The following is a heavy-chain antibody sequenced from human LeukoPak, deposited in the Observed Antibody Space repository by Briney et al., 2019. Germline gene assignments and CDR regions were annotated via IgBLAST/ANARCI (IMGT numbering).Heavy chain of an antibody. CDR1: GFTFSSYS. CDR2: ISSSSSYI. Sequence: GGSLRLSCAASGFTFSSYSMNWVRQAPGKGLEWVSSISSSSSYIYYADSVKGRFTISRDNAKNSLYLQMNSLRAEDTAVYYCASGYCSGGSCYSGGFDYWGQGTLVTVSS. J-gene: IGHJ4*02. V-gene: IGHV3-21*01. D-gene: IGHD2-15*01. CDR3: ASGYCSGGSCYSGGFDY.